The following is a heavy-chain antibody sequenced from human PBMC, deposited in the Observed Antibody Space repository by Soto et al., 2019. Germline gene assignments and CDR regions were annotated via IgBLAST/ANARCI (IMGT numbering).Heavy chain of an antibody. Sequence: SETLSLTCTVSGGSISSGGYYWSWIRQHPGKGLEWIGYIYYSGSTYYNPSLKSRVTISVDTSKNQFSLKLSSVTAADTAVYYCASSPLFLVASYFDYWGQGTLVTVSS. J-gene: IGHJ4*02. D-gene: IGHD5-12*01. CDR1: GGSISSGGYY. V-gene: IGHV4-31*03. CDR3: ASSPLFLVASYFDY. CDR2: IYYSGST.